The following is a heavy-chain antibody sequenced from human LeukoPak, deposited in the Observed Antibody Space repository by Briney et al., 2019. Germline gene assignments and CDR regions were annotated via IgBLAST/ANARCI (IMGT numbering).Heavy chain of an antibody. D-gene: IGHD2-15*01. CDR1: GYSFSNDW. J-gene: IGHJ4*02. CDR2: IYPGDSDT. V-gene: IGHV5-51*01. CDR3: ARRYCNGGSCYGY. Sequence: THGESLKISCKGSGYSFSNDWIGWVRQMPGKGLEWMGIIYPGDSDTKYSPSFQGQVTISADESISTAYLQWSSCMKRRSATTYCARRYCNGGSCYGYWGQGTLVTVSS.